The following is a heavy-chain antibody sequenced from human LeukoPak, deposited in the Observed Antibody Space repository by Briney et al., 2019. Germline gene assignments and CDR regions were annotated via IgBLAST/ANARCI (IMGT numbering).Heavy chain of an antibody. Sequence: GGSLRLSCEASGFTFSSYPMHWVRQAPGKGLEYVSAIGSDGTNTFYADSVKGRFTVSRDNSKNTLYLQMNSLRAEDTAVYYCAKTLSSYGGSDYWGQGTLVAVSS. V-gene: IGHV3-64*02. D-gene: IGHD4-23*01. CDR1: GFTFSSYP. CDR3: AKTLSSYGGSDY. CDR2: IGSDGTNT. J-gene: IGHJ4*02.